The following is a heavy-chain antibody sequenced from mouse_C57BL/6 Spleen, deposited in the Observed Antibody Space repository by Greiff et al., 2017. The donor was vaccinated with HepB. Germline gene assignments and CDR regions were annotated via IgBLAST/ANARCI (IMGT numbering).Heavy chain of an antibody. V-gene: IGHV5-9-1*02. CDR3: TRETTVVPWYFDV. CDR2: ISSGGDYI. D-gene: IGHD1-1*01. Sequence: EVKLMESGEGLVKPGGSLKLSCAASGFTFSSYAMSWVRQTPEKRLEWVAYISSGGDYIYYADTVKGRFTISRDNARNTLYLQMSSLKSEDTAMYYCTRETTVVPWYFDVWGTGTTVTVSS. CDR1: GFTFSSYA. J-gene: IGHJ1*03.